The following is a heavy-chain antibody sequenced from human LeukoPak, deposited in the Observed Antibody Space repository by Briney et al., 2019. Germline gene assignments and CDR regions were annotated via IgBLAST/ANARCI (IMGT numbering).Heavy chain of an antibody. CDR1: GFTFSSYW. V-gene: IGHV3-74*01. J-gene: IGHJ4*02. Sequence: PGGSLRLSCAASGFTFSSYWMHWVRQAPGKGLVWVSRINSYGSSTSYADSEKGGFTHSRDNAKNTLYLQMNRQRAENTAVYYFRRGGGYSYRPIDYWGQGTLLTVSS. D-gene: IGHD5-18*01. CDR3: RRGGGYSYRPIDY. CDR2: INSYGSST.